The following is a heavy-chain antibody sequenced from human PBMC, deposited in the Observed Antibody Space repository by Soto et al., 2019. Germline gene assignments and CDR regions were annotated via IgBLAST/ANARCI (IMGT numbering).Heavy chain of an antibody. Sequence: QVQLVESGGGVVQPGRSLRLSCAASGFTFSSYAMHWVRQAPGKGLEWVAVISYDGSNNYYADSVKGRFTISRDNSKNTLYLQMNSLRAEDTAVYYCAREETNYYDSSGYYLLPAGLGYWVQGTLVTVSS. CDR3: AREETNYYDSSGYYLLPAGLGY. J-gene: IGHJ4*02. V-gene: IGHV3-30-3*01. CDR1: GFTFSSYA. CDR2: ISYDGSNN. D-gene: IGHD3-22*01.